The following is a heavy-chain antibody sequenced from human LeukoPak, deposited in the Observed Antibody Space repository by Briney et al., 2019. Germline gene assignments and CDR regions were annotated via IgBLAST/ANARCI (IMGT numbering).Heavy chain of an antibody. Sequence: GGSLRLSCAASGFTFSNYWMTWVRQAPGKGLEWVANIKPDGGEKYSVDSVEGRFTISRDNGKNSLYMQMNSLRAEDTALYYCARTHYDDGSAYRSLDYWGQGTLVTVSS. CDR1: GFTFSNYW. J-gene: IGHJ4*02. CDR3: ARTHYDDGSAYRSLDY. D-gene: IGHD3-22*01. V-gene: IGHV3-7*01. CDR2: IKPDGGEK.